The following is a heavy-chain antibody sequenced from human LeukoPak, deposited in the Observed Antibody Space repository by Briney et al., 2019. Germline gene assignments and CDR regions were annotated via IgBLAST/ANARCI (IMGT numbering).Heavy chain of an antibody. Sequence: AGSLRLSCAASGLTFSSYRMNWVRQAPGKGLEWVSSISSSGNYIYYADSVKGRFTISRDNDKNSLYLQMNSLRAEDTAVYYCARSGGGMDDYWGQGTLVTVSS. CDR3: ARSGGGMDDY. CDR1: GLTFSSYR. J-gene: IGHJ4*02. V-gene: IGHV3-21*01. D-gene: IGHD3-16*01. CDR2: ISSSGNYI.